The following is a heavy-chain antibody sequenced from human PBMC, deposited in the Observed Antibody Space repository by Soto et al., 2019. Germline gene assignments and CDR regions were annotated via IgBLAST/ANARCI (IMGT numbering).Heavy chain of an antibody. CDR2: IYYSGST. CDR1: GGSISSSTYY. V-gene: IGHV4-39*01. Sequence: HLQLQESGPGLVKPSETLSLTCTVSGGSISSSTYYWGWIRQPPGKGLEWIANIYYSGSTYYNPSLKSRVTISVDTSKNQFSLKLNSVTAADTAVYYCARSNSGYYKWVDPWGQGTLVTVSS. D-gene: IGHD3-22*01. J-gene: IGHJ5*02. CDR3: ARSNSGYYKWVDP.